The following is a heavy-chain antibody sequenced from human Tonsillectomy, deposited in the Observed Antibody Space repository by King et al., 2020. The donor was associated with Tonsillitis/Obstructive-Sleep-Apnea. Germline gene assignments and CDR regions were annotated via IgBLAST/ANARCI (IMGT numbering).Heavy chain of an antibody. D-gene: IGHD6-13*01. CDR3: ARAYSSSWYDY. CDR2: INACNGNT. V-gene: IGHV1-3*01. J-gene: IGHJ4*02. CDR1: GYTFTSYA. Sequence: QLVQSGAEVKKPGASVKFSCKASGYTFTSYAMHWVRQAPGQRLEWMGWINACNGNTKYSQKIQGRVTITRDPSASTAYMELSSLRSEDTAVYYCARAYSSSWYDYWGQGTLVTVSS.